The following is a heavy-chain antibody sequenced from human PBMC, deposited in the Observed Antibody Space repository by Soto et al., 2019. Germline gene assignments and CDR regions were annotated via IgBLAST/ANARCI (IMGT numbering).Heavy chain of an antibody. J-gene: IGHJ6*02. CDR2: LYTEGTT. Sequence: PGGSLRLSCVASGLTVSHNYMAWVRQAPEMGLEWVSILYTEGTTYYADSVKGRFTISRDSSKNTPFLQMDSLRAEDTAVYYCVRPRPSGENYGMDVWGQGTTVTSP. CDR1: GLTVSHNY. CDR3: VRPRPSGENYGMDV. V-gene: IGHV3-53*01. D-gene: IGHD3-16*01.